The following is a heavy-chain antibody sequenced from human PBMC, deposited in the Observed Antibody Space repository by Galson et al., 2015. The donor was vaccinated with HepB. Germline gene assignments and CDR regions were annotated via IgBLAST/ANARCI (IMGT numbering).Heavy chain of an antibody. CDR2: IKPDGTET. CDR3: ATGGLMYAFDI. CDR1: GITFSSYW. V-gene: IGHV3-7*01. J-gene: IGHJ3*02. Sequence: SLRLSCAVSGITFSSYWMNWLRQAPGKGLECVASIKPDGTETQYVDPVKGRFTISRDNAKNSLYLQMNSLTVEDTAVYYCATGGLMYAFDIWGRGTKVTVS. D-gene: IGHD2-8*01.